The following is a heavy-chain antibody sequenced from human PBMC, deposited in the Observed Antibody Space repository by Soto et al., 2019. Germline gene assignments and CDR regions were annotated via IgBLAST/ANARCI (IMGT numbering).Heavy chain of an antibody. CDR1: GFSLSDHW. J-gene: IGHJ4*02. CDR2: LETDGSTT. CDR3: VRDGTSTMPYDY. D-gene: IGHD1-1*01. Sequence: EVQLVESGGGLVQPGGSLRLSCAAPGFSLSDHWMHWVRQAPGKGLVWVSRLETDGSTTAYADSVRGRFSISRDNAKNTLYLQMNSLRAEDTAVYYCVRDGTSTMPYDYWGQGTLVTVSS. V-gene: IGHV3-74*03.